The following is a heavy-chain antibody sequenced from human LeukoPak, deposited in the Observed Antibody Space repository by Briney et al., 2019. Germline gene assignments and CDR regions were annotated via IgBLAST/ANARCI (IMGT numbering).Heavy chain of an antibody. CDR3: AHRPNSGWYYFDY. D-gene: IGHD2/OR15-2a*01. V-gene: IGHV2-5*02. CDR2: IYWDDDA. Sequence: SGPTLVKXTQTLTLTCTFSGFSLTTNGVGVGWVRQPPGKALEWLALIYWDDDARYSPSLRTRLTITKDTSKKQVVLTMTNMDPADTATYYCAHRPNSGWYYFDYWGQGTLVTVSS. J-gene: IGHJ4*02. CDR1: GFSLTTNGVG.